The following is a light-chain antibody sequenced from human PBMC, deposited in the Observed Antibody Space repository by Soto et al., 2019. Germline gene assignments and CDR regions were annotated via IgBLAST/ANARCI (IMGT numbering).Light chain of an antibody. J-gene: IGLJ2*01. CDR2: LNSDGSH. Sequence: QPVLTQSPSASACLGASVKLTCTLSSGHSNYAIAWHQQQSEKGPRYLMKLNSDGSHSKGDGIPDRFSGSSSGAERYLTISGLQSEDEADYSCQTWGSGIVVFGGGTKVTVL. V-gene: IGLV4-69*01. CDR3: QTWGSGIVV. CDR1: SGHSNYA.